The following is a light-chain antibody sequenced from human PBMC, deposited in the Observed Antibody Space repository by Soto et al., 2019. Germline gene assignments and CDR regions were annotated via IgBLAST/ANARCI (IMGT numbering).Light chain of an antibody. CDR3: QHSYSSPPWT. J-gene: IGKJ1*01. Sequence: DIQMPQSPSALSAAGGARVTITCRASHSITCYLNCYQQKPGKAHNLLIHAASSLQSGVPSRFSGSGSATDFTLTISSLQPEAFATYYCQHSYSSPPWTFGQGTKVEIK. CDR2: AAS. V-gene: IGKV1-39*01. CDR1: HSITCY.